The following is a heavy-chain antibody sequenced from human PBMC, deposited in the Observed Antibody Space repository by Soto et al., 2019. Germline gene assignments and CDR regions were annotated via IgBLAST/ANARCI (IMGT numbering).Heavy chain of an antibody. CDR2: MNPNSGNT. J-gene: IGHJ6*02. Sequence: QVQLVQSGAEVKKPGASVKVSCKASGYTFTSYDINWVRQATGQGLEWMGWMNPNSGNTGYAQKFQGRVTMTRNTAVRTAYRGPSRLRSEDTAVYYCARDRETYGMDVWGQGPTVTVSS. CDR1: GYTFTSYD. CDR3: ARDRETYGMDV. V-gene: IGHV1-8*01.